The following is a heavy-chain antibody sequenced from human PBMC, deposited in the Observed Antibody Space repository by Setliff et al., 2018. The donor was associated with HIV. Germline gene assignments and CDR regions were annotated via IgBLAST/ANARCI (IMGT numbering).Heavy chain of an antibody. J-gene: IGHJ3*02. Sequence: ASVKVSCKASGGIFSRFAFSWVRQAPGQGLEWMGIINPSGVGTTYAQEFQGRVTMTRDTSISTAYMELSRLRSDDTAVYYCARDGYYDSSGYSAFDIWGQGTMVT. CDR3: ARDGYYDSSGYSAFDI. V-gene: IGHV1-2*02. CDR1: GGIFSRFA. D-gene: IGHD3-22*01. CDR2: INPSGVGT.